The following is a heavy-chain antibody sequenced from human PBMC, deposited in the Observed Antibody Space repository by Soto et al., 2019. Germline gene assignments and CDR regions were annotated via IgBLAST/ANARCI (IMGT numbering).Heavy chain of an antibody. V-gene: IGHV1-18*01. Sequence: QVHLVQSGAEVKKPGASVKVSCKCSGYTFTSYGITWVRQAPGQGLEWMGWISAHNGNTDYAQKLQGRVTVTTATSTRAAYMELRSRRSDAAAVYYWARGSYGDYWGQGALVTVSS. CDR1: GYTFTSYG. CDR3: ARGSYGDY. J-gene: IGHJ4*02. D-gene: IGHD1-26*01. CDR2: ISAHNGNT.